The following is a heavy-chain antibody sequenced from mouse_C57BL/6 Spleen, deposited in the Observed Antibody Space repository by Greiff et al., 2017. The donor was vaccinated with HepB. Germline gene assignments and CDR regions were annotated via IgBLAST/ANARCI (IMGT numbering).Heavy chain of an antibody. CDR3: ARSSYDYDETWFAY. CDR2: ISYDGSN. CDR1: GYSITSGYY. D-gene: IGHD2-4*01. V-gene: IGHV3-6*01. J-gene: IGHJ3*01. Sequence: EVKLMESGPGLVKPSQSLSLTCSVTGYSITSGYYWNWIRQFPGNKLEWMGYISYDGSNNYNPSLKNRISITRDTSKNQFFLKLNSVTTEDTATYYYARSSYDYDETWFAYWGQGTLVTVSA.